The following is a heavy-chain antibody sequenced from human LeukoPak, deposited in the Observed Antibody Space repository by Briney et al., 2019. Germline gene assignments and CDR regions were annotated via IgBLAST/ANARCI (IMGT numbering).Heavy chain of an antibody. J-gene: IGHJ3*02. CDR2: IIPIFGTA. Sequence: GASVKVSCKASGGTFSSYAISWVRQAPGQGLEWMGGIIPIFGTANYAQKFQGRVTITADKSTSTAYMELSSPRSEDTAVYYCARDRDKGSSSWYDAFDIWGQGTMVTVSS. D-gene: IGHD6-13*01. CDR1: GGTFSSYA. V-gene: IGHV1-69*06. CDR3: ARDRDKGSSSWYDAFDI.